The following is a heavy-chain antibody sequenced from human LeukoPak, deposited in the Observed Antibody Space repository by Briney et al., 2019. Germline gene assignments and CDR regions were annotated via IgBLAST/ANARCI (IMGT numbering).Heavy chain of an antibody. V-gene: IGHV4-30-2*01. J-gene: IGHJ4*02. CDR3: ARLRGVAARPIDY. D-gene: IGHD6-6*01. Sequence: SQTLSLTCTVSGGSISSGGYYWSWIRQPPGKGLEWIGYIYHSGSTYYNPSLKSRVTISVDRSKNQFSLKLSSVTAADTAVYYCARLRGVAARPIDYWGQGTLVTVSS. CDR2: IYHSGST. CDR1: GGSISSGGYY.